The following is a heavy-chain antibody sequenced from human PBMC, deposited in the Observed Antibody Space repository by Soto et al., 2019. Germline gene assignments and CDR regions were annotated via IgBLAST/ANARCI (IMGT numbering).Heavy chain of an antibody. CDR2: VYRSGST. V-gene: IGHV4-4*02. D-gene: IGHD4-17*01. CDR3: ARNGVYSMGS. Sequence: QVQLQESGPGLVKPSGTLSLPCAVSGGSISSDNWWNWVRQPPGQGLAWIGEVYRSGSTNYDPSLKSRVTISNDMSKTQCSLTLTSVTAADTAMYYCARNGVYSMGSWGQGTLVTVSS. CDR1: GGSISSDNW. J-gene: IGHJ5*02.